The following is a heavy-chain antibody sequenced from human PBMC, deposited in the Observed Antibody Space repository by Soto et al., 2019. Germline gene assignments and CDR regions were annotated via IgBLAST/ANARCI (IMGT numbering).Heavy chain of an antibody. Sequence: GGSLRLSCAASGFTFSSYAMHWVRQAPGKGLEWVAVISYDGSNKYYADSVKGRFTISRDNSKNTLYLQMNSLRAEDTAVYYCARDGYSSSWYSLGSYYYYGMDVWGQGTTVTVSS. CDR1: GFTFSSYA. V-gene: IGHV3-30-3*01. CDR2: ISYDGSNK. D-gene: IGHD6-13*01. J-gene: IGHJ6*02. CDR3: ARDGYSSSWYSLGSYYYYGMDV.